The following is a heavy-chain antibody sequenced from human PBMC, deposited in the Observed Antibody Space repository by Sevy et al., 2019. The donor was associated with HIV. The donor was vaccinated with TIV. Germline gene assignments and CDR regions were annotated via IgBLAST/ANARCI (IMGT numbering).Heavy chain of an antibody. CDR3: ARTPALLRYFDWLFFSG. CDR2: IYYSGST. Sequence: SETLSLTCTVSGGSISSSSYYWGWIRQPPGKGLEWIGSIYYSGSTYYNPSLKSRVTLSVDTSKNQFSRKLSSVTAADTALYYCARTPALLRYFDWLFFSGWGQGTLVTVSS. D-gene: IGHD3-9*01. CDR1: GGSISSSSYY. V-gene: IGHV4-39*01. J-gene: IGHJ4*02.